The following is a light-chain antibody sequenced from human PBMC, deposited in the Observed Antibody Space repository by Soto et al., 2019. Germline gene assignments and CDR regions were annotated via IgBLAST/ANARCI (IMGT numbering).Light chain of an antibody. V-gene: IGKV1-5*01. Sequence: IRMTHSPSALSASIGDRFTITFRASQSISSWLACYQQKPGKAPKLLIYDASSLQSGGPSRFSGRGYGTDFTLTITSLQAEDFVTYFCQQGYDPPIPFGQRTNV. J-gene: IGKJ1*01. CDR2: DAS. CDR1: QSISSW. CDR3: QQGYDPPIP.